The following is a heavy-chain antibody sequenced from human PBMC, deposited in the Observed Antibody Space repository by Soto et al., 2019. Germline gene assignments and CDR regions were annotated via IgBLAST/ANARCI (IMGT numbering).Heavy chain of an antibody. V-gene: IGHV3-72*01. D-gene: IGHD2-21*01. CDR3: ASVGLSSAYMMSRRQDH. CDR1: GFTFSDHY. Sequence: EVQLVESGGAVVQPGGSLRLACAASGFTFSDHYMDWIRQAPGKGLEWVGRIKNKANSYGTEYAASVKGRVSISRDDSKNSMYLQMNSLENEDAVLDDGASVGLSSAYMMSRRQDHWGQGTLVTVSS. CDR2: IKNKANSYGT. J-gene: IGHJ4*02.